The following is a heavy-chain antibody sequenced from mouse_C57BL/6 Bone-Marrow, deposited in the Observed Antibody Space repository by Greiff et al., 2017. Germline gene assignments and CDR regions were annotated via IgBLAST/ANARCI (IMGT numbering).Heavy chain of an antibody. J-gene: IGHJ2*01. Sequence: VQLQQSGAELVRPGASVKLSCTASGFNIKDDYMHWVKQRSEQGLEWIGWIDPENGDTEYASKFQGKATITADTSSNTAYLQLSSLTSEDTAVYYCALWLRRGYYFDYWGQGTTLTVSS. V-gene: IGHV14-4*01. CDR1: GFNIKDDY. CDR2: IDPENGDT. CDR3: ALWLRRGYYFDY. D-gene: IGHD2-2*01.